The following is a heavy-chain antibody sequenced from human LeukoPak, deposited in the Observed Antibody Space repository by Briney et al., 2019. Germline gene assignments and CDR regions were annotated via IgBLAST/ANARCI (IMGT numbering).Heavy chain of an antibody. D-gene: IGHD5-24*01. Sequence: PGGSLRPSCAASGFTFTDYGIHWVRQAPGKGLGWVAFIRYDATIKYYADTVKGRFTNSRDNSRNTLYLQMNSLKTEDTAVYYCAKDGTATKPSDLDFWGQGTLVTVSS. CDR1: GFTFTDYG. CDR2: IRYDATIK. J-gene: IGHJ4*02. CDR3: AKDGTATKPSDLDF. V-gene: IGHV3-30*02.